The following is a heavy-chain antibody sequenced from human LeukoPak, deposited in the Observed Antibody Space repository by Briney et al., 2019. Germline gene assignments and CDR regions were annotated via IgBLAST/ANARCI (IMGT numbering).Heavy chain of an antibody. J-gene: IGHJ6*02. CDR3: ARDREVGATKSYYYYYGMDV. CDR2: ISSSSSYI. V-gene: IGHV3-21*01. CDR1: GFTFSSYS. Sequence: GGSLRLSCAASGFTFSSYSMNWVRQAPGKGLEWVSSISSSSSYIYYADSVKGRFTISRDNAKNSLYLQMNSLRAEDTAVYYCARDREVGATKSYYYYYGMDVWGQGTTVTVSS. D-gene: IGHD1-26*01.